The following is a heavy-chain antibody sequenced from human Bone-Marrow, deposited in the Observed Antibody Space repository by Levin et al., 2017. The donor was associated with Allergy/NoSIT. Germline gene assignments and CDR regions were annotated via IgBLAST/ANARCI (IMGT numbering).Heavy chain of an antibody. V-gene: IGHV3-15*07. Sequence: PGGSLRLSCAASGFTFSNAWINWVRQAPGKGLEWVGRIKGKTDGATTDYAALVKGRFTISRDDSKNMVYLQMNSLKTEDTAVYYCSTVRYCTSGVCYSRYYYYYGMDVWGQGTTVTVSS. J-gene: IGHJ6*02. CDR1: GFTFSNAW. CDR3: STVRYCTSGVCYSRYYYYYGMDV. D-gene: IGHD2-21*02. CDR2: IKGKTDGATT.